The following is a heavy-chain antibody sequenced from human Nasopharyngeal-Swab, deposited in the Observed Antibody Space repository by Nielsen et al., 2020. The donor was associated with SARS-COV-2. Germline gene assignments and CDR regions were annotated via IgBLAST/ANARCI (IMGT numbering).Heavy chain of an antibody. CDR2: INHSGST. V-gene: IGHV4-39*07. CDR3: ARTPEQLVRNYYFDY. D-gene: IGHD6-6*01. CDR1: GGSISSGGYY. J-gene: IGHJ4*02. Sequence: SETLSLTCTVSGGSISSGGYYWSWIRQPPGKGLEWIGEINHSGSTNCNPSLKSRVTISVDTSKNQFSLKLSSVTAADTAVYYCARTPEQLVRNYYFDYWGQGTLVTVSS.